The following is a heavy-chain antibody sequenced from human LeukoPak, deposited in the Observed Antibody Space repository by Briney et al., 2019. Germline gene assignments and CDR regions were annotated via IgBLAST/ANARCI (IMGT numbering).Heavy chain of an antibody. V-gene: IGHV4-59*01. CDR1: GGSISSYY. CDR3: ARRKYSRGWYFDY. D-gene: IGHD6-19*01. Sequence: SETLSLTCTVSGGSISSYYWSWIRQPPGKGLEWIGYIYYSGSTNYNPSLKSRVTISVDTSKNQFSLKLSSVTAADTAVYYCARRKYSRGWYFDYWGQGTLVTVSS. CDR2: IYYSGST. J-gene: IGHJ4*02.